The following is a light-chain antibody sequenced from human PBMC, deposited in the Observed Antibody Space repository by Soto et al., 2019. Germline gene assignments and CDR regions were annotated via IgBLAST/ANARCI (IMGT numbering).Light chain of an antibody. CDR3: QQSDSTPYT. CDR2: AAS. CDR1: QGISSY. J-gene: IGKJ2*01. V-gene: IGKV1-8*01. Sequence: AIRMTQSPSSLSASTGDRVTITCRAGQGISSYLAWYQPTQGKAPKXXIYAASSLQSGVRSLFSGSGAGTDFTLTISSLQSEDFSTYYCQQSDSTPYTFGQGTKVDIK.